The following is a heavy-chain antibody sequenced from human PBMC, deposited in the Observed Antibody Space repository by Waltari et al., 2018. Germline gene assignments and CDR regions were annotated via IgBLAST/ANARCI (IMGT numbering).Heavy chain of an antibody. CDR3: ARDFSGSYLQGWFDP. V-gene: IGHV1-2*02. CDR1: GYTFTGYY. Sequence: LVQSGAEVKKPGASVKVSCKASGYTFTGYYMHWVRQAPGQGLEWMGWINPNSGGTNYAQKFQGRVTMTRDTSISTAYMELSRLRSDDTAVYYCARDFSGSYLQGWFDPWGQGTLVTVSS. CDR2: INPNSGGT. D-gene: IGHD1-26*01. J-gene: IGHJ5*02.